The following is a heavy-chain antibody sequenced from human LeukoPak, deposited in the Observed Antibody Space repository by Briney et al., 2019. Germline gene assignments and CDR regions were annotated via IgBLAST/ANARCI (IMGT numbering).Heavy chain of an antibody. CDR1: GFTFSSYA. D-gene: IGHD3-22*01. CDR3: AKDPGDSSGYYPNWFDP. V-gene: IGHV3-23*01. J-gene: IGHJ5*02. Sequence: GGSLRLSCAASGFTFSSYAMSWVRQAPGKGLERVSAISGSGGSTYYADSVKGRFTISRDNSKNTLYLQMNSLRAEDTAVYYCAKDPGDSSGYYPNWFDPWGQGTLVTVSS. CDR2: ISGSGGST.